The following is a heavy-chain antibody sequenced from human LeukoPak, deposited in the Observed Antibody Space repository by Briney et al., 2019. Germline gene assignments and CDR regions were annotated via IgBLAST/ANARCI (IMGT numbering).Heavy chain of an antibody. Sequence: MPSETLSLTCTVSGGSISSYYWSWIRQPPGKGLEWIGYIYYSGSTNYNPSLKSRVTISVDTSKNQFSLKLSSVTAADTAVYYCARQVFAGRNDAFDIWGQGTMVTVSS. V-gene: IGHV4-59*08. CDR2: IYYSGST. CDR1: GGSISSYY. J-gene: IGHJ3*02. CDR3: ARQVFAGRNDAFDI.